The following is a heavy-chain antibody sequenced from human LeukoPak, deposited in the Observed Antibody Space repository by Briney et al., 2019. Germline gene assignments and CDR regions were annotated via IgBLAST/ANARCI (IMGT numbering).Heavy chain of an antibody. CDR2: IYYSGST. J-gene: IGHJ4*02. Sequence: PSETLSLTCTVSGYSISSGYYWGWIRQPPGKGLEWIGSIYYSGSTYYNPSLKSRVTISVDTSKNQFSLKLSSVTAADTAVYYCIRGGYKSDCWGQGTLVTVSS. D-gene: IGHD5-24*01. CDR1: GYSISSGYY. V-gene: IGHV4-38-2*02. CDR3: IRGGYKSDC.